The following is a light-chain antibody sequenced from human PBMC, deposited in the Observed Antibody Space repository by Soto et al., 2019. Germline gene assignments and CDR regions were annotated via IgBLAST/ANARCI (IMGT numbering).Light chain of an antibody. J-gene: IGKJ1*01. CDR2: DVS. Sequence: DIQMTQSPSTLSASVGDRVTITCRASQSISSWLAWYQQKPGKAPKFLIYDVSTLESGVPSRFSGSGSGTEFTLTISSLQPDDFATYYCQQYNSYSFGQGPKVDI. V-gene: IGKV1-5*01. CDR3: QQYNSYS. CDR1: QSISSW.